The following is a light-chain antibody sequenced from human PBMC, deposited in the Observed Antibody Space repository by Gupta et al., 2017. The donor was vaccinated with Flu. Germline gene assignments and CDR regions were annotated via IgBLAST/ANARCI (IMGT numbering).Light chain of an antibody. Sequence: QSVLTQPPSASETPGQRVTISCSGSSSNIGSNTVNWYQQLPGTAPKVLIYTNNQRPSGVPDRFSGSKSGTSASLAISWLQSEDEADYYCAAWDDSLNGYVFGTGTKVTVL. V-gene: IGLV1-44*01. CDR2: TNN. CDR3: AAWDDSLNGYV. J-gene: IGLJ1*01. CDR1: SSNIGSNT.